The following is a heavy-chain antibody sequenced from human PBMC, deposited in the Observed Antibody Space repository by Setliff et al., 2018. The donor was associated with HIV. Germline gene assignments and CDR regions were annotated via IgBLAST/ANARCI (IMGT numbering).Heavy chain of an antibody. Sequence: ASVKVSCKASGFTFTNYAIHWVRQAPGQRLEWMGWINVDSGNTKYLQDLQGRVTITKDRSESTVYMELSSLRSEDTAVYYCARDGYYNSWSGYGYYYYYMDVWGKGTTVTVSS. D-gene: IGHD3-3*01. CDR3: ARDGYYNSWSGYGYYYYYMDV. V-gene: IGHV1-3*03. J-gene: IGHJ6*03. CDR1: GFTFTNYA. CDR2: INVDSGNT.